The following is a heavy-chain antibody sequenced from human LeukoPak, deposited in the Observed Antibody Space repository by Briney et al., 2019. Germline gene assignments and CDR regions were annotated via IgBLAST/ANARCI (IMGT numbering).Heavy chain of an antibody. CDR3: ARGTVTDNWFDP. CDR1: GGTFSSYA. D-gene: IGHD4-11*01. Sequence: SVKVSCKASGGTFSSYAVSRVRQAPGQGLEWMGGIVPIFGTEDYAQKFQDRVTITMDESASTAYMDLSSLRSDDTAVYYCARGTVTDNWFDPWGQGTLVTVSS. J-gene: IGHJ5*02. CDR2: IVPIFGTE. V-gene: IGHV1-69*05.